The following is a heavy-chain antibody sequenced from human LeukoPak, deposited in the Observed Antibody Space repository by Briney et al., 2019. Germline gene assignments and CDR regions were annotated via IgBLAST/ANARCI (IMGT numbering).Heavy chain of an antibody. V-gene: IGHV3-23*01. D-gene: IGHD1-14*01. CDR2: ISGSSGSR. Sequence: GGALRLSCAASGFTFSSYAMSWVRQTLGKGLEWVSVISGSSGSRYYADSVKGRFTIFRDNSKNTLYLQMNSLRADATALYYCAKNVTTFYYMDVWGKGTTVTVSS. CDR3: AKNVTTFYYMDV. CDR1: GFTFSSYA. J-gene: IGHJ6*03.